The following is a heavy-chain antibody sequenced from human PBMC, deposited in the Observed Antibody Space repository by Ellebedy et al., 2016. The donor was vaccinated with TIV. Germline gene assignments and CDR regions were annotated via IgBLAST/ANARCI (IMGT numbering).Heavy chain of an antibody. CDR1: GFTFSSYS. J-gene: IGHJ4*02. D-gene: IGHD6-19*01. CDR3: ARDSSGWMGGYFDY. CDR2: ISSSSSTI. V-gene: IGHV3-48*04. Sequence: GESLKISXEASGFTFSSYSMNWVRQAPGKGLEWVSYISSSSSTIYYADSVKGRFTISRDNAKNSLYLQMNSLRAEDTAVYYCARDSSGWMGGYFDYWGQGTLVTVSS.